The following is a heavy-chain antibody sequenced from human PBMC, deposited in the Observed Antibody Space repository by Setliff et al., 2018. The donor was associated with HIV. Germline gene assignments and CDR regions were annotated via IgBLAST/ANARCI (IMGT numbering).Heavy chain of an antibody. Sequence: PGGSLRLSCAASGFTFSTYCMNWVRQAPGKGLEWISSISYRSTYIYYVDSVRGRFTISRDNAKNSLYLQMNSLRAEDTAVYYCARDATRGGDMDVWAKGTTVTVSS. CDR1: GFTFSTYC. J-gene: IGHJ6*03. V-gene: IGHV3-21*01. CDR2: ISYRSTYI. D-gene: IGHD2-15*01. CDR3: ARDATRGGDMDV.